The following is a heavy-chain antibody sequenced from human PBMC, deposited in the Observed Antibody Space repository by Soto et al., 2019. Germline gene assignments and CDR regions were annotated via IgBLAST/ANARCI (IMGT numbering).Heavy chain of an antibody. CDR1: GGSISSGGYY. V-gene: IGHV4-61*08. CDR2: IYYSGST. CDR3: ARQLYYYDSSGYEA. Sequence: SETLSLTCTVSGGSISSGGYYWSWIRQNPGKGLEWIGYIYYSGSTNYNPSLKSRVTISVDTSKNQFSLKLSSVTAADTAVYYCARQLYYYDSSGYEAWGQGTLVTVSS. J-gene: IGHJ5*02. D-gene: IGHD3-22*01.